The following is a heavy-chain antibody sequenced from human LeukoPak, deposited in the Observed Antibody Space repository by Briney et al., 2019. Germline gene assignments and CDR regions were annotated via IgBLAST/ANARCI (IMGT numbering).Heavy chain of an antibody. J-gene: IGHJ5*02. D-gene: IGHD5-12*01. CDR3: ARDYEPIVATRGRRYNWFDP. CDR2: IYTSVST. Sequence: PSETLSLTCTVSGGSISSYYWSWIRQPAGKGLEWIGRIYTSVSTNYNPSLKSRVTMSVDTSKNQFSLKLSSVTAADTAVYYCARDYEPIVATRGRRYNWFDPWGQGTLVTVSS. V-gene: IGHV4-4*07. CDR1: GGSISSYY.